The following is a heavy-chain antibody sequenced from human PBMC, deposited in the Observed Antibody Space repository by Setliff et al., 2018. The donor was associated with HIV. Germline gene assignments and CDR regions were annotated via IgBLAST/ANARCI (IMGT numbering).Heavy chain of an antibody. CDR2: IEPSSGGT. D-gene: IGHD6-13*01. V-gene: IGHV1-2*06. CDR3: ARDPGYKSTWYGVFDI. CDR1: GYTFTAYY. Sequence: ASVKVSCKASGYTFTAYYIHWVRQAPGHELQLMGRIEPSSGGTNYIQKFQGRVNMTRDTSISTTYMELSRLRSDDTAVYYCARDPGYKSTWYGVFDIWGQVTMVTVSS. J-gene: IGHJ3*02.